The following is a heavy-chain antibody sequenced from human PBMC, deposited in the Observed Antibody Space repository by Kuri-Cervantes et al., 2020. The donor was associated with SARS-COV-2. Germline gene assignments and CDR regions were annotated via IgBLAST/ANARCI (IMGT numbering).Heavy chain of an antibody. D-gene: IGHD1-26*01. CDR2: IYYSGST. J-gene: IGHJ4*02. V-gene: IGHV4-59*08. CDR1: GGSFSGYY. Sequence: SETLSLTCAVYGGSFSGYYWSWIRQPPGKGLEWIGYIYYSGSTNYNPSLKSRVTISVDTSKNQFSLKLSSVTAADTAVYYCARGRSGSYLGYWGQGTLVTVSS. CDR3: ARGRSGSYLGY.